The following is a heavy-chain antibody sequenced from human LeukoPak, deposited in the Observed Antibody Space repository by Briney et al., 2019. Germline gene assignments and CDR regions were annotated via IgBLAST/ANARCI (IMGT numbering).Heavy chain of an antibody. V-gene: IGHV1-69*05. Sequence: SVKVSCKASGGTFSSYAISWVRQAPGQGLEWMGRIFPIFGTANYAQKFQGRVTITTDESTSTAYMELSSLRSEDTAVYYCARALYSPGAFDIWGQGTMVTVSS. CDR2: IFPIFGTA. D-gene: IGHD2-15*01. CDR3: ARALYSPGAFDI. J-gene: IGHJ3*02. CDR1: GGTFSSYA.